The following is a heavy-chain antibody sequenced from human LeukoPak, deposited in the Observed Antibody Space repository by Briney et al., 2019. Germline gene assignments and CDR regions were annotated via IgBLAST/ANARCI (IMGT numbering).Heavy chain of an antibody. Sequence: GGSLRLSCATSGFTFSSYRMSWVRRAPGKGLEWVANIKQDGSQIFYVDSVKGRFTISRDTAKNSLSLQMNSLRAEDTAVYYCAREYCSGTSCYGYFDYWGQGTLVTVSS. J-gene: IGHJ4*02. V-gene: IGHV3-7*01. CDR1: GFTFSSYR. D-gene: IGHD2-2*01. CDR2: IKQDGSQI. CDR3: AREYCSGTSCYGYFDY.